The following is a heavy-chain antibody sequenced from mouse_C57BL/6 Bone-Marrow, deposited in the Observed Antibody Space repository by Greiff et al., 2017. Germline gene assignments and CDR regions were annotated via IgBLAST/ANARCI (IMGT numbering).Heavy chain of an antibody. D-gene: IGHD2-10*02. CDR1: GYTFTSYW. V-gene: IGHV1-50*01. CDR2: IDPSDSYT. Sequence: VQLQQPGAELVKPWASVKLSCKASGYTFTSYWMQWVKQRPGQGLEWIGEIDPSDSYTNYNQKFKGKATLTVDTSSSTAYMQLSSLTSEDSAVYYCAREGYGPFDYWGQGTTLTVSS. CDR3: AREGYGPFDY. J-gene: IGHJ2*01.